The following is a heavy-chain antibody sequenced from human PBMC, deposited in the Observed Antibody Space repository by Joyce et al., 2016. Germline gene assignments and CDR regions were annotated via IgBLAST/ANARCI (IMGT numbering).Heavy chain of an antibody. Sequence: EVLLAESGGGLVQPGGSLRLSCSASGFIFSTYSMNWVRQAPGKGLEWVSYLSSGRSTIYYADSVRGRFTISRDNAKNSLYLQMNSLRDEDTAGYYCARGAAPDHYDFWSGFPYYFDSWGQGTLVTVSS. D-gene: IGHD3-3*01. CDR3: ARGAAPDHYDFWSGFPYYFDS. V-gene: IGHV3-48*02. CDR1: GFIFSTYS. J-gene: IGHJ4*02. CDR2: LSSGRSTI.